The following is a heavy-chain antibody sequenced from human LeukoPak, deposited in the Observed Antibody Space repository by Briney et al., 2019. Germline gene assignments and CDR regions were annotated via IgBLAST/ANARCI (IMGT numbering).Heavy chain of an antibody. CDR2: RSPKSGNT. Sequence: ASVKVSCKACGYTFTSYDINGVRQPTGQGREWMGWRSPKSGNTGYAQKFQGRVTMTRNTSIITAYMELSSLRSEDTAVYYCARAGYGDFVAWGQGTLVTVSS. CDR3: ARAGYGDFVA. D-gene: IGHD4-17*01. J-gene: IGHJ5*02. V-gene: IGHV1-8*01. CDR1: GYTFTSYD.